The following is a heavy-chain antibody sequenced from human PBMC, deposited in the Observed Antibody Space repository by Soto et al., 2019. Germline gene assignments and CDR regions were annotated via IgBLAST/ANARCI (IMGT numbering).Heavy chain of an antibody. D-gene: IGHD3-22*01. CDR2: IRTEPYSYAA. CDR1: GFTFGGSA. Sequence: GGSLRLSCAASGFTFGGSAVQWVRQASGKGLEWVGRIRTEPYSYAAAYAASVKGRFAISRDDSNNMVYLQMNSLKIEDTAVYYCTTDSYSTIIIVRFDYWGHGTLVTVSS. J-gene: IGHJ4*01. CDR3: TTDSYSTIIIVRFDY. V-gene: IGHV3-73*01.